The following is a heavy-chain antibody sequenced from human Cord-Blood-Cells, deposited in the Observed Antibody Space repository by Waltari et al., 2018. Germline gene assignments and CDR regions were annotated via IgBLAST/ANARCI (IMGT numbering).Heavy chain of an antibody. D-gene: IGHD6-19*01. CDR3: ARDPSIAVAGTGYFDY. Sequence: QVQLVQSGAAVKKPGASVKVSCKASGYTFTGSDLHWVRQADGQGLEWMGWINPNSGGTNYAQKFQGWVTMTRDTSISTAYMDLSRLRSDDTAVYYCARDPSIAVAGTGYFDYWGQGTLVTVSS. CDR1: GYTFTGSD. V-gene: IGHV1-2*04. J-gene: IGHJ4*02. CDR2: INPNSGGT.